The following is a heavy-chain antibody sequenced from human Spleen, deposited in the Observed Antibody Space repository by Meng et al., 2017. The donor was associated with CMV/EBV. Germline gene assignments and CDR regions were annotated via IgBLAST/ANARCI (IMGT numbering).Heavy chain of an antibody. V-gene: IGHV3-23*01. D-gene: IGHD2-15*01. J-gene: IGHJ4*02. CDR1: GFTFSSYA. Sequence: GESLKISCAASGFTFSSYAMSWVRQAPGKGLEWVSAISGSGGSTYHADSVKGRFTISRDTSKNTVYLQMNSLRIEDTAIYYCATSWWGDWGQGTLVTVSS. CDR3: ATSWWGD. CDR2: ISGSGGST.